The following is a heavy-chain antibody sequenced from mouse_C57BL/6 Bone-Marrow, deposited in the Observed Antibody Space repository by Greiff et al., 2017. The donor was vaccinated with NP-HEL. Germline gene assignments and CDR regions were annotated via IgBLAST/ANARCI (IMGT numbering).Heavy chain of an antibody. CDR2: IDPENGDT. D-gene: IGHD1-1*01. J-gene: IGHJ2*01. CDR1: GFNIKDDY. V-gene: IGHV14-4*01. CDR3: TTMSGTTVGADY. Sequence: VQLQQSGAELVRPGASVKLSCTASGFNIKDDYMHWVKQRPEQGLEWIGWIDPENGDTEYASKFQGKATITADTSSNTAYLQLSSLTSEDTAVYYCTTMSGTTVGADYWGQGTTLTVSS.